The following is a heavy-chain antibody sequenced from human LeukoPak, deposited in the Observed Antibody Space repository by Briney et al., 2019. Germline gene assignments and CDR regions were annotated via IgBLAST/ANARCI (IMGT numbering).Heavy chain of an antibody. CDR1: GYTFTGYY. CDR3: ATDGAGDYLNH. D-gene: IGHD4-17*01. V-gene: IGHV1-24*01. J-gene: IGHJ4*02. CDR2: FNPEDGET. Sequence: GASVKVSCKASGYTFTGYYMQWVRQAPGQGLEWMGGFNPEDGETFYAQKFQGRVNMTEDTSTDTAYMELSSLSYDDTAVYYCATDGAGDYLNHWGQGTLVTVSS.